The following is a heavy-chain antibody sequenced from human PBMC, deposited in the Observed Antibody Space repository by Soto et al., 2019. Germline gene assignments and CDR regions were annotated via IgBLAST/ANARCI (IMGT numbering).Heavy chain of an antibody. J-gene: IGHJ4*02. CDR1: GGTFSSYA. D-gene: IGHD3-9*01. V-gene: IGHV1-69*12. CDR2: IIPIFGTA. CDR3: ARDRGLRYFGVSDY. Sequence: QVQLVQSGAEVKKPGSSVKVSCKASGGTFSSYAISWVRQAPGQGLEWMGGIIPIFGTANYAQKFQGRVTITADESTSTAYMELISLRSEDTAVYYCARDRGLRYFGVSDYWGQGTLVTVSS.